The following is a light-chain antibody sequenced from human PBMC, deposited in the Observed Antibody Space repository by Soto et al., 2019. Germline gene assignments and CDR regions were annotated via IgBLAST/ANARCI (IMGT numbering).Light chain of an antibody. J-gene: IGLJ2*01. CDR1: SSNIESNY. V-gene: IGLV1-47*01. Sequence: QSVLTQPPSRSGTPGQRVTISCSGSSSNIESNYVYWYQQLPGTAPKLLIYRNNQRPSRVPDRFSASKSGTSASLAISGLGSGDEGDYYCAAWHNSVLGVVFGGGTKVTVL. CDR2: RNN. CDR3: AAWHNSVLGVV.